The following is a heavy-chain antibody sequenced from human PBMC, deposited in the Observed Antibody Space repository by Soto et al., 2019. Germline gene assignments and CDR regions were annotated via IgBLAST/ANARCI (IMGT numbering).Heavy chain of an antibody. CDR2: IYYSGST. J-gene: IGHJ6*02. CDR3: ARGVDYYYGMDV. Sequence: SETLSLTCTVSGGSISSYYWSWIRQPPGKGLEWIGYIYYSGSTNYNPSLKSRVTISVDTSKNQFSLKLSSVTAADTAVYYCARGVDYYYGMDVWGQGTTVTVYS. V-gene: IGHV4-59*01. CDR1: GGSISSYY.